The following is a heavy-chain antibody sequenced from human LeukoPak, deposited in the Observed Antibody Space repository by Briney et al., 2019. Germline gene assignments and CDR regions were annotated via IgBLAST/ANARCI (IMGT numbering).Heavy chain of an antibody. V-gene: IGHV4-38-2*01. CDR3: ARNMSTEGWFDS. CDR2: IYNSVST. Sequence: SETLSLTFVVSDYSITSGDSWAWVPQPPGKGPDWIGSIYNSVSTSRNPSLKSRVTMSVDPSKNQFSLNLRSVTAADTAVYYCARNMSTEGWFDSWGRGTLVTVSS. D-gene: IGHD5/OR15-5a*01. J-gene: IGHJ5*01. CDR1: DYSITSGDS.